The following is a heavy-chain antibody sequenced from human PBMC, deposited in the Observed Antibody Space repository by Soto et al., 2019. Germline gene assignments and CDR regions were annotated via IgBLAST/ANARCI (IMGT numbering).Heavy chain of an antibody. CDR2: ISSSSSYI. CDR1: GFTFSSYS. CDR3: ARDSVSLVDDILTGYYKDYYYGMDV. D-gene: IGHD3-9*01. V-gene: IGHV3-21*01. J-gene: IGHJ6*02. Sequence: PGGSLRLSCAASGFTFSSYSMNWVRQAPGKGLEWVSSISSSSSYIYYADSVKGRFTISRDNAKNSLYLQMNSLRAEDTAVYYCARDSVSLVDDILTGYYKDYYYGMDVWGQGTTVTVSS.